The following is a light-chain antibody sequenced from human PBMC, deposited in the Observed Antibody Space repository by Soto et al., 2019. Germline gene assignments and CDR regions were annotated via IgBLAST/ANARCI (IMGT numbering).Light chain of an antibody. V-gene: IGLV1-51*01. CDR1: SSNIGRNY. CDR3: GTWDSSLSDAVV. Sequence: QSVLTQPPSVSAAPGQKVTISCSGTSSNIGRNYVAWYQQLPGTAPKLLIYDNDKRPSGFPDRFSGSKSGTSATLGITGLQTGDEADYYCGTWDSSLSDAVVFGEGTKLTVL. CDR2: DND. J-gene: IGLJ2*01.